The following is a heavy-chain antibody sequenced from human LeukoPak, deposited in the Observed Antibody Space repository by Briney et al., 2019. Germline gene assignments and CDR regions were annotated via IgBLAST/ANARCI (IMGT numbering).Heavy chain of an antibody. Sequence: PSETLSLTCTFSGGSISPYYWSWIRQPPGKGLEWLGYIYYSGSTNYNPYPKSRVTISVDTSKNQFSLKLTSVTAADTAVYYCARMPGSSTGFDYWGRGTLVTVSS. D-gene: IGHD6-6*01. V-gene: IGHV4-59*01. J-gene: IGHJ4*02. CDR1: GGSISPYY. CDR2: IYYSGST. CDR3: ARMPGSSTGFDY.